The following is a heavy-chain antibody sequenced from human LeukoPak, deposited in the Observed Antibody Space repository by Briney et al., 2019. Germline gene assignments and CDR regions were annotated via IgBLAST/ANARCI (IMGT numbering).Heavy chain of an antibody. Sequence: SETLSLTCTVSGGSISSGGYYWSWSRQHPGKGLEWIGYIYYSGSTYYNPSLKSRVTISVDTSKNQFSLKLSSVTAADTAVYYSARAQTYMTTVVRYYFDYWGQGTLVTVSS. D-gene: IGHD4-23*01. J-gene: IGHJ4*02. CDR3: ARAQTYMTTVVRYYFDY. CDR1: GGSISSGGYY. V-gene: IGHV4-31*03. CDR2: IYYSGST.